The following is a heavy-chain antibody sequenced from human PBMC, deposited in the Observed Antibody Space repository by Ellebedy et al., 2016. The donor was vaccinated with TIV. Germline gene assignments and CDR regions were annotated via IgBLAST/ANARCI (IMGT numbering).Heavy chain of an antibody. Sequence: MPSETLSLTCSVSGASISSNSYYWAWIRQPPGKGLEWIGNIYYSGSTSYNPSLKTRVTMSVDTSKNQFSLRLSSVTAADTAVYCCARRTGPWYFDLWGRGTLVTVSS. CDR2: IYYSGST. CDR3: ARRTGPWYFDL. V-gene: IGHV4-39*01. CDR1: GASISSNSYY. D-gene: IGHD4-17*01. J-gene: IGHJ2*01.